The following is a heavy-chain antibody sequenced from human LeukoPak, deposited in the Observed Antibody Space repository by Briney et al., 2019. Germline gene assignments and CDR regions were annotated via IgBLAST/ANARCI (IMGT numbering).Heavy chain of an antibody. D-gene: IGHD2-15*01. CDR2: ISYDGSNK. CDR3: AKDQGWNYFDY. J-gene: IGHJ4*02. V-gene: IGHV3-30*18. CDR1: GFTFSSYG. Sequence: GGSLRLSCAASGFTFSSYGMHWVRQAPGKGLEWVAVISYDGSNKYHADSVKGRFTISRDSSKNTLYLQMNSLRAEDTAVYYCAKDQGWNYFDYWGQGTLVTVSS.